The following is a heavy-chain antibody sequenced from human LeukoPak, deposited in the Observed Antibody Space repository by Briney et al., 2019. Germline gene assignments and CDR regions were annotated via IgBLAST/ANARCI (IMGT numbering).Heavy chain of an antibody. J-gene: IGHJ4*02. Sequence: GGSLRLSCAASGFTFSSYWMHWVRHAPGKGLVWVSRINSDGSSTSYADSVKGRFTISRDNAKNTLYLQMNSLRAEDTAVYYCAREDDSSGYYQPSYFDYWGQGTLVTVSS. D-gene: IGHD3-22*01. CDR1: GFTFSSYW. CDR3: AREDDSSGYYQPSYFDY. CDR2: INSDGSST. V-gene: IGHV3-74*01.